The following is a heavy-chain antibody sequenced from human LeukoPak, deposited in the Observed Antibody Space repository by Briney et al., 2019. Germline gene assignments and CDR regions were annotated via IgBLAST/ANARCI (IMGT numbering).Heavy chain of an antibody. D-gene: IGHD2-21*02. CDR3: AGYVVTTGRIFDY. J-gene: IGHJ4*02. CDR1: GFTFSNFW. CDR2: IKQDGSGK. Sequence: GGSLRLSCAASGFTFSNFWMNWVRQAPGKGLEWVANIKQDGSGKYYMDSVKGRFTISRDNAKNSLYLQMNSLRAEDTAVYYCAGYVVTTGRIFDYWGQGTLVTVCS. V-gene: IGHV3-7*01.